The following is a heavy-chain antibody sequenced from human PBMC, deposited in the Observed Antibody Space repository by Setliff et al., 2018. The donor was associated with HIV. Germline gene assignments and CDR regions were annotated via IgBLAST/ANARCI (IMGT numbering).Heavy chain of an antibody. J-gene: IGHJ6*02. D-gene: IGHD6-13*01. CDR3: ARVVWMAAAGTIDYYYYGMDI. Sequence: SQTLSLTCAVSGGSISRYHWTWIRQPAGKGLEWIGRIYSSGSTNYSPSLKSRVTISVDTSKNQFSLKLRSVTAADTAVYYCARVVWMAAAGTIDYYYYGMDIWGQGTTVTVSS. CDR1: GGSISRYH. V-gene: IGHV4-4*07. CDR2: IYSSGST.